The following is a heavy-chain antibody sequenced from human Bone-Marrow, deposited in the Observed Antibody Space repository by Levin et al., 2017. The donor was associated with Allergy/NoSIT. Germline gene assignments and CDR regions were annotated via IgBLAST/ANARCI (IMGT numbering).Heavy chain of an antibody. V-gene: IGHV3-33*01. CDR2: IWYDGSNK. J-gene: IGHJ5*02. Sequence: GGSLRLSCAASGFTFSSYGMHWVRQAPGKGLEWVAVIWYDGSNKYYADSVKGRFTISRDNSKNTLYLQMNSLRAEDTAVYYCARSLLPREGNWFDPWGQGTLVTVSS. CDR1: GFTFSSYG. CDR3: ARSLLPREGNWFDP.